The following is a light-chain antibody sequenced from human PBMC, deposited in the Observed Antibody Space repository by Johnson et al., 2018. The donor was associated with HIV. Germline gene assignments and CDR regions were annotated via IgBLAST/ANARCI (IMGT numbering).Light chain of an antibody. CDR2: ENN. Sequence: SVLTQPPSVSAAPGQKVTISCSGSSSNIGNNYVSWYQQLPGTAPKLLICENNKRPSGIPDRFSGSKSGTSATLGITGLQTGDEADYYCGTWDTRLSVLYVFGSGTEVTVL. J-gene: IGLJ1*01. V-gene: IGLV1-51*02. CDR1: SSNIGNNY. CDR3: GTWDTRLSVLYV.